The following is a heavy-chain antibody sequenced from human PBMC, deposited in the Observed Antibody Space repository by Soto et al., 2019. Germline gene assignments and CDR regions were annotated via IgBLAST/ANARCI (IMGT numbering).Heavy chain of an antibody. Sequence: SDTLSLTCTVSGGSVTNSNYYWGWIRQSPGKGLEWIGSVYYRGRSYSKSSVKSRVTISVDTSKNQFSLNFNSVTASDTALYYCVSQRTTVLTQAYFDYWGPGALVTVSS. CDR3: VSQRTTVLTQAYFDY. D-gene: IGHD4-17*01. J-gene: IGHJ4*02. V-gene: IGHV4-39*01. CDR2: VYYRGRS. CDR1: GGSVTNSNYY.